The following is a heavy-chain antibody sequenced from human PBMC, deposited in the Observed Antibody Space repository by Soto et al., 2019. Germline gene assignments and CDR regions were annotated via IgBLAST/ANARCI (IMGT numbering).Heavy chain of an antibody. V-gene: IGHV3-48*01. D-gene: IGHD6-13*01. Sequence: GGSLRLSCAASGFTFSSYSMNWVRQAPGKGLEWVSYISSSSSTIYYADSVKGRFTISRDNAKNSLYLQMNSLRAEDTAVYYCARDRHSSSWYNYYYYMDVWGKGTTVTVSS. CDR3: ARDRHSSSWYNYYYYMDV. CDR1: GFTFSSYS. J-gene: IGHJ6*03. CDR2: ISSSSSTI.